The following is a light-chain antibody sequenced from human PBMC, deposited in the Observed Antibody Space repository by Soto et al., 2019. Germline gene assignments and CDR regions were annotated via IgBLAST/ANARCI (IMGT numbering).Light chain of an antibody. CDR2: GAS. CDR1: QRISNY. J-gene: IGKJ1*01. Sequence: DIQMTQSPSSLSASVGDRDTITCRASQRISNYLNWYQQKPEKAPRLLIYGASSLQSGVPSRFSGSGSGTDFTLTISSLQPEDFATYYCQQSYSTLWTFGQGTKVEIK. CDR3: QQSYSTLWT. V-gene: IGKV1-39*01.